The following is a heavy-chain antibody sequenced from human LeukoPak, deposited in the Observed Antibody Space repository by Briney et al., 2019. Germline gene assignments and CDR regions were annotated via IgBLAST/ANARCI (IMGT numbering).Heavy chain of an antibody. V-gene: IGHV3-48*03. CDR2: ISSGGSTI. J-gene: IGHJ6*02. D-gene: IGHD2-2*01. CDR1: GFIFTTYE. CDR3: ARVGCSSTSCYSESDYGMDV. Sequence: GGSLRLSCAASGFIFTTYEMNWVRQAPGKGLEWVSSISSGGSTIYYADSVKGRFTISRDNAKNSLYLQMNSLRAEDTALYYCARVGCSSTSCYSESDYGMDVWGQGTTVTVSS.